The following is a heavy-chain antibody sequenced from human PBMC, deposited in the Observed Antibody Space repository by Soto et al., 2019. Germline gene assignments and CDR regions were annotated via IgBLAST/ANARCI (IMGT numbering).Heavy chain of an antibody. J-gene: IGHJ4*02. Sequence: GGSLRLSCAASGFTFSNHAMNWVRQAPGKGLEWVSSIIGSGGTTYYADSVKGRFTISRDNSKNTLYLQMNSLRAEDTAVYYCAKSFMGFSYGKIDYWGQGTLVTVSS. V-gene: IGHV3-23*01. D-gene: IGHD5-18*01. CDR1: GFTFSNHA. CDR2: IIGSGGTT. CDR3: AKSFMGFSYGKIDY.